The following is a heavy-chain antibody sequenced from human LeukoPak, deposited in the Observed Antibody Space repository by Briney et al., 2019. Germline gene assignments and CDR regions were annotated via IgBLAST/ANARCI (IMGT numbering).Heavy chain of an antibody. CDR3: ARVSLRWAQNDY. CDR2: INHGGST. J-gene: IGHJ4*02. CDR1: GGSVSSDY. D-gene: IGHD4-23*01. V-gene: IGHV4-34*01. Sequence: SETLSLTCAVSGGSVSSDYWSWIRQPPGKGLEWIGEINHGGSTNYNPSLKSRVTISVDTSKNQFSLKLSSVTAADTAVYYCARVSLRWAQNDYWGQGTLVTVSS.